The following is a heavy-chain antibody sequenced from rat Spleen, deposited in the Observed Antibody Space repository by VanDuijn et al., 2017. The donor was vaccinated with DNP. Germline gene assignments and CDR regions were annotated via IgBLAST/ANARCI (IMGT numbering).Heavy chain of an antibody. D-gene: IGHD1-2*01. CDR1: GYSITSNY. CDR2: ISYSGIT. V-gene: IGHV3-1*01. J-gene: IGHJ2*01. CDR3: ARSVYYYSSYIPIDY. Sequence: EVQLQESGPGLVKPSQSLSLTCSVTGYSITSNYWGWIRKFPGNKMEWMAYISYSGITGYNPSLKSRISITRDTSKNQFFLQLNSVITEDTATYYCARSVYYYSSYIPIDYWGQGVMVTVSS.